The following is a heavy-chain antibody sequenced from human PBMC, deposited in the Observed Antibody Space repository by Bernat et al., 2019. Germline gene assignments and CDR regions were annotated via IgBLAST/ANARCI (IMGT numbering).Heavy chain of an antibody. J-gene: IGHJ4*02. CDR1: GFTFSNAW. CDR3: TTDSYSSSWYALDY. V-gene: IGHV3-15*07. CDR2: IKSKTDGGTT. Sequence: EVQLVESGGGLVKPGGSLRLSCAASGFTFSNAWMNWVRQAPGKGLEWVGRIKSKTDGGTTDYAAPVKGRFTISRDDSKNTLYLQMNSLKTEDTAVYYCTTDSYSSSWYALDYWGQGTLVTVSS. D-gene: IGHD6-13*01.